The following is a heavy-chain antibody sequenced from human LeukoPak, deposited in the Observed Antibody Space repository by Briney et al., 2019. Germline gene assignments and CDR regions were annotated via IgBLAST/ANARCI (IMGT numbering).Heavy chain of an antibody. CDR1: GYSISGGYY. CDR3: ARGGGTIKGYFDL. J-gene: IGHJ2*01. V-gene: IGHV4-38-2*01. D-gene: IGHD1-1*01. CDR2: IFHGGTT. Sequence: SETLSLTCAVSGYSISGGYYWGWIRQPPGKGLEWIGRIFHGGTTYYNPSLKSRVTISVDTSKNQFSLKLSSVAAADTAVYYCARGGGTIKGYFDLWGRGTLVTVSS.